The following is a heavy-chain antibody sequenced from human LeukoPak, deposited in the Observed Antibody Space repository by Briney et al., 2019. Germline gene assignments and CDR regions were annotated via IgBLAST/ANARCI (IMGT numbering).Heavy chain of an antibody. V-gene: IGHV4-59*08. CDR3: GRPIYDSRDWFDP. CDR1: GGSISTYY. CDR2: IYYSGST. Sequence: SETLSLTCTVSGGSISTYYWSWIRQPPGKGLEWIGYIYYSGSTNYNPSLKSRVTISVDMSKNQFSLKLSSVTAADTAVYYCGRPIYDSRDWFDPWGQGTLVTVSS. J-gene: IGHJ5*02. D-gene: IGHD3-3*01.